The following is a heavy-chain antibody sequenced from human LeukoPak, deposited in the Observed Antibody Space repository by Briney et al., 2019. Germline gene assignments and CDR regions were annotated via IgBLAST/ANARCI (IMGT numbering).Heavy chain of an antibody. J-gene: IGHJ5*02. CDR2: IKQDGSEK. V-gene: IGHV3-7*01. CDR1: GFIFSNYW. Sequence: GGSLRLSCVASGFIFSNYWMSWVRQAPGKGLEWVANIKQDGSEKYYVDSVRGRFSISRDNAKHSLYLQMNSLRAEDTAVYYCASPLDPWGQGTLVTVSS. CDR3: ASPLDP.